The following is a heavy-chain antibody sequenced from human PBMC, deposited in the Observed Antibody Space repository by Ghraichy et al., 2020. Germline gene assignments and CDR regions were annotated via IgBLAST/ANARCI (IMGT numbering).Heavy chain of an antibody. CDR1: GYTFSNYY. D-gene: IGHD2-2*01. CDR3: ARCTTSCTGWYFDL. V-gene: IGHV1-46*01. CDR2: INPGGGNT. Sequence: ASVKVSCKASGYTFSNYYIHWVRQAPGQGFEWMGIINPGGGNTIYAQKFQGRVTMTRDTSTSTVYMDLSSLKSEDTAVYYCARCTTSCTGWYFDLWGRGTLVTVSS. J-gene: IGHJ2*01.